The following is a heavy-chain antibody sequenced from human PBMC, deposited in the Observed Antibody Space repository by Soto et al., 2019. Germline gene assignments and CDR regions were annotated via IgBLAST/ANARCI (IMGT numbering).Heavy chain of an antibody. J-gene: IGHJ3*02. CDR2: IVVGSGNT. V-gene: IGHV1-58*01. Sequence: AAVKVSCKASGITFTSSAVQWGRQARGQRLEWIGWIVVGSGNTNYAQKFQERVTITRDMSTSTAYMELSSLRSEDTAVYYCARDADVEAFDIWGQGTMVTVSS. CDR1: GITFTSSA. CDR3: ARDADVEAFDI.